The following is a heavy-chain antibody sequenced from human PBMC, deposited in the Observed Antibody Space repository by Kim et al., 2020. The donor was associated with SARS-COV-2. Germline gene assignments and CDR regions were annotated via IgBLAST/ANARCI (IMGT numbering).Heavy chain of an antibody. V-gene: IGHV3-53*01. CDR3: ARAPGAGWLVGGQRGYYYGMDV. J-gene: IGHJ6*02. CDR2: IYSGGST. CDR1: GFTVSSNY. Sequence: GGSLRLSCAASGFTVSSNYMSWVRQAPGKGLEWVSVIYSGGSTYYADSVKGRFTISRDNSKNTLYLQMNSLRAEDTAVYYCARAPGAGWLVGGQRGYYYGMDVWGQGTTVTVSS. D-gene: IGHD6-19*01.